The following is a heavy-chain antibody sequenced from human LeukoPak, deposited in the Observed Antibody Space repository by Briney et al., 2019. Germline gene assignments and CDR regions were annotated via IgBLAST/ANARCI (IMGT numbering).Heavy chain of an antibody. D-gene: IGHD3-22*01. J-gene: IGHJ4*02. CDR1: GYTFTGYY. CDR3: ARGYYYDSSGYHNRRFDY. V-gene: IGHV1-2*02. CDR2: INPNSGGT. Sequence: ASVKVSCKASGYTFTGYYMHWVRQAPGQGLEWMGWINPNSGGTNYAQKFQGRVTMTRDTSISTAYMELSRLRSDDTAVYYCARGYYYDSSGYHNRRFDYWGQGTLVTVPS.